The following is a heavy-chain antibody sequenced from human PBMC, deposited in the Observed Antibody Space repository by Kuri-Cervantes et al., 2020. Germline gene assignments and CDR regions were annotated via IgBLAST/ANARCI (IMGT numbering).Heavy chain of an antibody. V-gene: IGHV3-66*01. Sequence: GGSLRLSCAASGFTVSSNYMSWVRQAPGKGLEWVSVIYSGGSTYYADSVKGRFTISRDNSKNTLYLQMNSLRAEDTAVYYCARGWGSSSWYGDYWGQGTLVTGSS. D-gene: IGHD6-13*01. CDR1: GFTVSSNY. CDR3: ARGWGSSSWYGDY. J-gene: IGHJ4*02. CDR2: IYSGGST.